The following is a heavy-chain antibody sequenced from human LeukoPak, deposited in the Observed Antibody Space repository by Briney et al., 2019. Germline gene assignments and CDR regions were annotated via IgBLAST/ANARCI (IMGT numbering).Heavy chain of an antibody. D-gene: IGHD6-13*01. J-gene: IGHJ4*02. CDR3: ARPVYSSSWFLGEDYFDY. CDR1: GGTFSSYG. V-gene: IGHV1-69*05. Sequence: ASVKVSCKASGGTFSSYGISWVRQAPGQGLEWMGGIIPIFGTANYAQKFQGRVTITTDESTSTAYMELRSLRSDDTAVYYCARPVYSSSWFLGEDYFDYWGQGTLVTVSS. CDR2: IIPIFGTA.